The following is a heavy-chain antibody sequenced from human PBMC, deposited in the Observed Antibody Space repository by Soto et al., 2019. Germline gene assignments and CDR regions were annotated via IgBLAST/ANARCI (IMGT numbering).Heavy chain of an antibody. V-gene: IGHV1-69*06. CDR2: IIPIFGTA. Sequence: AVKVSCKASGGTFSSYAISWVRQAPGQGLEWMGGIIPIFGTANYAQKFQGRVTITADKSTSTAYMELSSLRSEDTAVYYCAKTPYDSSGYYYDRWGQGTMVTVSS. J-gene: IGHJ3*01. CDR3: AKTPYDSSGYYYDR. CDR1: GGTFSSYA. D-gene: IGHD3-22*01.